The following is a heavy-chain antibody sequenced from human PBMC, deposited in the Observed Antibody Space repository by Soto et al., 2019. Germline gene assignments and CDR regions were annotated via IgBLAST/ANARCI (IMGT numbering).Heavy chain of an antibody. CDR3: ARGEVTSSGWLFDF. V-gene: IGHV1-46*03. J-gene: IGHJ4*02. CDR1: GYTLTSNY. Sequence: QVQLMQSGAEVKKPGASLKVSCRASGYTLTSNYMHWLRQAPGQRPEWMGLINPSGGNTEVAQKFQGRVTVTRDTSTSTVYMDLTSLSSGDTAVYYCARGEVTSSGWLFDFWGQGTLVTVSA. CDR2: INPSGGNT. D-gene: IGHD6-19*01.